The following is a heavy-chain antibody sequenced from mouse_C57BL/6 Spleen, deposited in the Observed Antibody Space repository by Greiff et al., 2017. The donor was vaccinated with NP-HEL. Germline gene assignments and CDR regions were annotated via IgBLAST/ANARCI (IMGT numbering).Heavy chain of an antibody. D-gene: IGHD2-4*01. Sequence: EVQLQQSGPELVKPGASVKIPCKASGYTFTDYNMDWVKQSHGKSLEWIGDINPNNGGTIYNQKFKGKATLTVDKSSSTAYMELRSLTSEDTAVYYCARGGHDYDGLAYWGQGTLVTVSA. CDR1: GYTFTDYN. CDR3: ARGGHDYDGLAY. J-gene: IGHJ3*01. CDR2: INPNNGGT. V-gene: IGHV1-18*01.